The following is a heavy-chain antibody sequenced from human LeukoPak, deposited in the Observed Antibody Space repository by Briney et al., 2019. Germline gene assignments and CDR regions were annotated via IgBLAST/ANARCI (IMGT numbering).Heavy chain of an antibody. Sequence: GGSLRLSCAASGFTFSDYYMSWIRQAPGKGLEWVSYISSSGSTIYYADSVKGRFTISRDNAKNSLYLQMNSLRAEDTAVYYCARASRVATRDYYYYYMDVWGKGTTVTISS. D-gene: IGHD5-12*01. CDR1: GFTFSDYY. J-gene: IGHJ6*03. CDR3: ARASRVATRDYYYYYMDV. CDR2: ISSSGSTI. V-gene: IGHV3-11*01.